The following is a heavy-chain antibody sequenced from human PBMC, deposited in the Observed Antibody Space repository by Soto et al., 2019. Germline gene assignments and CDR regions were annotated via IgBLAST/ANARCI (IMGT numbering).Heavy chain of an antibody. V-gene: IGHV4-31*03. D-gene: IGHD3-10*01. CDR1: GGSISSGGYY. J-gene: IGHJ4*02. CDR2: IYYSGST. CDR3: AREFRGLAPYFDY. Sequence: SETLSLTCTVSGGSISSGGYYWSWIRQHPGKGLEWIGYIYYSGSTYYNPSLKSRVTISVDTSKNQFSLKLSSVTAADTAVYYCAREFRGLAPYFDYWGQGTLVTVSS.